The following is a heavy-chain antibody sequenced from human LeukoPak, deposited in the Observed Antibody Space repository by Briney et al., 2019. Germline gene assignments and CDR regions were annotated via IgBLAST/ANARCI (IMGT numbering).Heavy chain of an antibody. CDR3: AKDPWNYHGGSGFYQGYFDF. D-gene: IGHD3-22*01. V-gene: IGHV3-23*01. CDR2: IKGTSGST. CDR1: GFTFSSYA. Sequence: GGSLRLSCTASGFTFSSYAMTWVRQAPGKGLEWVSGIKGTSGSTYYADSVKGRFTISRDNSRNTLYLQMNSLRAEDTAVYYCAKDPWNYHGGSGFYQGYFDFWGQGTLVTVSS. J-gene: IGHJ4*02.